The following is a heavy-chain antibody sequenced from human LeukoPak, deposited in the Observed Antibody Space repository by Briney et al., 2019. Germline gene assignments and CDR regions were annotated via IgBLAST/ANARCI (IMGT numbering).Heavy chain of an antibody. CDR2: ISSSSSYI. D-gene: IGHD3-3*01. J-gene: IGHJ3*02. CDR1: GFTFSSYS. V-gene: IGHV3-21*01. CDR3: ARDDYDFWSGYRWDI. Sequence: GGSLRLSCAASGFTFSSYSMNWVRQAPGKGLEWVSSISSSSSYIYYADSVKGRFTISRDNAKNSLYLQMNSLRAEDTAVYYCARDDYDFWSGYRWDIWGQGTMVTVSS.